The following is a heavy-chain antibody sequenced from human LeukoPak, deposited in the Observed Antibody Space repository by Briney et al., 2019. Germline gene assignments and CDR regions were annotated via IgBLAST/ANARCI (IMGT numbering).Heavy chain of an antibody. CDR3: VRVHLWAFDI. J-gene: IGHJ3*02. Sequence: GPLRLSCAASGFTFSSYWMSWVRQAPGKGQEWVANIKQDGSEKYYVDSVKGRFTSSRDNAKNSLCLQMNSLRGEDTAVYYCVRVHLWAFDILGKGTMVTVSS. CDR1: GFTFSSYW. D-gene: IGHD3-16*01. CDR2: IKQDGSEK. V-gene: IGHV3-7*02.